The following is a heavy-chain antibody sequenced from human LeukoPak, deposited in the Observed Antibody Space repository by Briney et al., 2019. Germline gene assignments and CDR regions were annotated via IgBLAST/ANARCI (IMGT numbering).Heavy chain of an antibody. CDR1: GFTVSSNY. Sequence: GGSLRLSYAASGFTVSSNYMSWVRQAPGKGLEWVSVIYSGGSTYYADSVKGRFTISRDNSKNTLYLQMNSLRAEDTAVYYCARDFPDYYDSSGYNAWGQGTLVTVSS. CDR3: ARDFPDYYDSSGYNA. CDR2: IYSGGST. D-gene: IGHD3-22*01. J-gene: IGHJ5*02. V-gene: IGHV3-53*01.